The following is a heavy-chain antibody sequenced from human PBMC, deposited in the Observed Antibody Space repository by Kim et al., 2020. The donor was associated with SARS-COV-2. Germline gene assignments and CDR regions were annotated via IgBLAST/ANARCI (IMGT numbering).Heavy chain of an antibody. J-gene: IGHJ6*02. CDR3: ARHGQGYYYGLDV. V-gene: IGHV4-59*08. Sequence: YKPSLKSRLTISVDTSNNQFSLTMSSLTAADTAVYYCARHGQGYYYGLDVWGQGTTVTVSS.